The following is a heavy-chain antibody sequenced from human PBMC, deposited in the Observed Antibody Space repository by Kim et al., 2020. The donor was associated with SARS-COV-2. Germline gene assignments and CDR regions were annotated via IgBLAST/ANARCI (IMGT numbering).Heavy chain of an antibody. CDR3: ARDPPHYYDSSGSYFDY. J-gene: IGHJ4*02. CDR1: GYTFTSYA. V-gene: IGHV1-3*01. CDR2: INAGNGNT. Sequence: ASVKVSCKASGYTFTSYAMHWVRQAPGQRLEWMGWINAGNGNTKYSQKFQGRVTITRDTSASTAYMELSSLRSEDTAVYYCARDPPHYYDSSGSYFDYWGQGTLVTVSS. D-gene: IGHD3-22*01.